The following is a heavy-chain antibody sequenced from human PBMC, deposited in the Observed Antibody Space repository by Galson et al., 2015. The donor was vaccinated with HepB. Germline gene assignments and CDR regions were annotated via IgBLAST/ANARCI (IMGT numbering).Heavy chain of an antibody. J-gene: IGHJ4*02. CDR1: GFTFSGSA. Sequence: SLRLSCAGSGFTFSGSAMHWVRQASGKGLEWVGRIGSETSNYATAYTASVKGRFTISRDKSKNTAFLQMNSLRTEDTAVYYCVRMGELSGYSSCWGQGTLVTVSS. CDR3: VRMGELSGYSSC. V-gene: IGHV3-73*01. CDR2: IGSETSNYAT. D-gene: IGHD3-22*01.